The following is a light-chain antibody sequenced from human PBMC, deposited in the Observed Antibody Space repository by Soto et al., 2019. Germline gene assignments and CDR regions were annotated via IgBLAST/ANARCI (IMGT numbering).Light chain of an antibody. J-gene: IGKJ1*01. CDR2: GAS. V-gene: IGKV3-15*01. CDR3: QQYDKWPT. CDR1: QSISSN. Sequence: EIVMTQSPASLSVSPGERATLSCRASQSISSNLVWYQQKAGQAPRLLIYGASTRATGIPARFSGSGSGTEFTLTISSLQSEDFAVYYCQQYDKWPTFGQGTKVDI.